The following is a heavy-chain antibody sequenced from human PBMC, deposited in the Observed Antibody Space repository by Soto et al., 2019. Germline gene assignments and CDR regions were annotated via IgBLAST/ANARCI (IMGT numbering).Heavy chain of an antibody. CDR2: IFPGDADT. J-gene: IGHJ4*02. CDR1: GYMFTSQW. D-gene: IGHD5-12*01. V-gene: IGHV5-51*01. CDR3: ARLADGYPGY. Sequence: VESLKISCKGSGYMFTSQWIGCLRQMPGKGLEWMGIIFPGDADTRYSPAFQGQVTISADNSISTAYLQWSSLKASDTAMYYCARLADGYPGYWGQGTLVTVSS.